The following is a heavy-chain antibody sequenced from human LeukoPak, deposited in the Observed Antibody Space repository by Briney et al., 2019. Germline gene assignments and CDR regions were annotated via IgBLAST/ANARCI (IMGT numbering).Heavy chain of an antibody. Sequence: ASVKVSCKVSGYTLTELSMHWVRQAPGKGLEWMGGFDPEDGETIYAQKFQGRVTMTEDTSTDTAYMELSSLRSEDTAVYYCAADVDTAMVPYYYYGMDVWGQGTTVTVSS. J-gene: IGHJ6*02. CDR2: FDPEDGET. V-gene: IGHV1-24*01. CDR1: GYTLTELS. D-gene: IGHD5-18*01. CDR3: AADVDTAMVPYYYYGMDV.